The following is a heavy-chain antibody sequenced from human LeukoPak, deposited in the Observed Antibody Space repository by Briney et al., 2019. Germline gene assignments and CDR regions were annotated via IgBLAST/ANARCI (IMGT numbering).Heavy chain of an antibody. CDR3: ARGGHNYYMGV. CDR1: GFTFSSYG. CDR2: IWYDGSNK. V-gene: IGHV3-33*01. Sequence: GGSLRLSCAASGFTFSSYGMHRVRQAPGKGLEWVAVIWYDGSNKCYADSVKGRFTISRDNSKNTLYLQMNSLRAEDTAVYYCARGGHNYYMGVWGKGTTVTVSS. D-gene: IGHD1-26*01. J-gene: IGHJ6*03.